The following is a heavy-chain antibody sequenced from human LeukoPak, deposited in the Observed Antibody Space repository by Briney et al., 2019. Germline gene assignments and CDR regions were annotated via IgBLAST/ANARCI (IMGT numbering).Heavy chain of an antibody. CDR1: GGSIRSYY. CDR2: IYYSGST. J-gene: IGHJ4*02. Sequence: SDTLSLTCAVSGGSIRSYYWSWVRQPPGKGLEWIGYIYYSGSTNYNPSLKSRVTISVDTSKNQFSLNLSSVTAADTAVYYCARVLPYSSGWGVDYWGQGTLVTVSS. V-gene: IGHV4-59*07. D-gene: IGHD6-19*01. CDR3: ARVLPYSSGWGVDY.